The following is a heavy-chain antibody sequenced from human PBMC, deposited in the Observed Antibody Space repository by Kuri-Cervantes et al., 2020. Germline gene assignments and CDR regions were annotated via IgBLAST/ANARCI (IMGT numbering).Heavy chain of an antibody. CDR1: GFTFDDYG. CDR2: IKSKTDGGTT. J-gene: IGHJ4*02. Sequence: GGSLRLSCAASGFTFDDYGMSWVRQAPGKGLEWVGRIKSKTDGGTTDYAAPVKGRFTISRDDSKNTLYLQMNSLKTEDTAVYYCTTKTYNLFGYWGQGTLVTVSS. V-gene: IGHV3-15*01. CDR3: TTKTYNLFGY. D-gene: IGHD1-14*01.